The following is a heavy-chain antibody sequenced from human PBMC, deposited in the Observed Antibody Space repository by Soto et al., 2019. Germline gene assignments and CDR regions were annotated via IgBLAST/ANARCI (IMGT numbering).Heavy chain of an antibody. V-gene: IGHV3-11*05. CDR1: GFTFSDYY. D-gene: IGHD1-7*01. Sequence: PGGSLRVSCAAAGFTFSDYYMSWIRQAPGKGLEWVSYISTSSSFTNYADSVKGRFTISRDNAKNSLYLQMNSLRAEDTAVYYCARGFLNYAGAFDIWGQGTMVTVSS. CDR3: ARGFLNYAGAFDI. J-gene: IGHJ3*02. CDR2: ISTSSSFT.